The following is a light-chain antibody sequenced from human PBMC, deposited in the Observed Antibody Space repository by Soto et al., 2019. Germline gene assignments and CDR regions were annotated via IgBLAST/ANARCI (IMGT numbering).Light chain of an antibody. CDR1: SGHSSYA. Sequence: QSVLTQSPSASASLGASVKLTCSLSSGHSSYAIAWHQQRPEKGPRYLMMLNSDGSHNKGDGIPDRFSGSSSGAERYLTISSLQSEDEADYYCQTWGTGSVVLGGGTKLTVL. J-gene: IGLJ2*01. V-gene: IGLV4-69*01. CDR2: LNSDGSH. CDR3: QTWGTGSVV.